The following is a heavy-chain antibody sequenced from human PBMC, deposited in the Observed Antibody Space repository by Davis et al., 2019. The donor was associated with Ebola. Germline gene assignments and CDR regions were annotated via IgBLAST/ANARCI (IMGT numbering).Heavy chain of an antibody. CDR1: GFTFRDYY. J-gene: IGHJ4*02. V-gene: IGHV3-11*05. CDR2: ISSSSSYYT. Sequence: GESLKISCAASGFTFRDYYMSWIRQAPGGGLEWISYISSSSSYYTNYADSVKGRFTISRDNAKNSLYLQMNSLRVEDTAVYYCARGQGGSYSSRRYFDYWGQGTLVTVSS. CDR3: ARGQGGSYSSRRYFDY. D-gene: IGHD1-26*01.